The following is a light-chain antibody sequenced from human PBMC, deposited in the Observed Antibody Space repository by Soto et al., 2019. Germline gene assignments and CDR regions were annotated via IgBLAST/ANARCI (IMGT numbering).Light chain of an antibody. J-gene: IGLJ3*02. CDR3: QVWDRSSDHSV. V-gene: IGLV3-21*04. CDR2: YDS. Sequence: SYELTQPPSVSVAPGKTARITCGGNNIGSKSVHWYQQKPGQAPVLVIYYDSDRPSGIPERFSGSNSGNTATLTIRRVEDGDEADYYCQVWDRSSDHSVFGGGTKLTVL. CDR1: NIGSKS.